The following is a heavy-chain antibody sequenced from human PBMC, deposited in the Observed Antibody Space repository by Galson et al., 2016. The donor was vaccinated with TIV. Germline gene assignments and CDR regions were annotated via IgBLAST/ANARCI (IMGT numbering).Heavy chain of an antibody. CDR1: GFIFRRYS. Sequence: SLRLSCAASGFIFRRYSMNWVRPAPGKGLEWVSTLSRSSDYRFYADSVKGRFTIPRDNARTELHLQINSLRVEDTAVYYCARDRDYYDSSSYYPYAFDMLGQGTMVTVSS. CDR2: LSRSSDYR. D-gene: IGHD3-22*01. J-gene: IGHJ3*02. V-gene: IGHV3-21*01. CDR3: ARDRDYYDSSSYYPYAFDM.